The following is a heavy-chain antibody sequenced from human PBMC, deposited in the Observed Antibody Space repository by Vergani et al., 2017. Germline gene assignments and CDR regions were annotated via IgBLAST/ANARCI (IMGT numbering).Heavy chain of an antibody. CDR3: ARVSRDCSSTSCPNALDN. Sequence: QVQLVQSGAEVKKPGSSVKVSCKASGGTFSSYAISWVRQAPGQGLEWMGGIIPIFGTANYAQKFQGRVTITADESTSTAYMELSSLRSENTAVYYCARVSRDCSSTSCPNALDNWGQGTMVTVSS. V-gene: IGHV1-69*12. CDR1: GGTFSSYA. D-gene: IGHD2-2*01. CDR2: IIPIFGTA. J-gene: IGHJ3*02.